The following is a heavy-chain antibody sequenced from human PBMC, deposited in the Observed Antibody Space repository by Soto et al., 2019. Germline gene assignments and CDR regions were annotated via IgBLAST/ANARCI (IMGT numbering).Heavy chain of an antibody. D-gene: IGHD2-2*01. Sequence: SETLSLTCTVSSASISSSGYTWGWIRQPPGKGLEWIGSIYYSGTTNYNSSLNSRVPVSLDTSKNQFSLKVTSVTAADTAVYYCARLHGYCISSSCHGHYAMDVWGQGTTVTVS. CDR1: SASISSSGYT. CDR3: ARLHGYCISSSCHGHYAMDV. CDR2: IYYSGTT. J-gene: IGHJ6*02. V-gene: IGHV4-39*01.